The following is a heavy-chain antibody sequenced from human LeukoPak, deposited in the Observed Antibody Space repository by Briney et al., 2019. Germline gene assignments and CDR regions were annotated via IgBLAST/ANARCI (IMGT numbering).Heavy chain of an antibody. J-gene: IGHJ4*02. CDR2: IKSDGSST. CDR1: GFTFSSYL. Sequence: GGSLRLSCAASGFTFSSYLMFWVRQAPGKGLVWVSRIKSDGSSTNNVDSVKGRFTISIDNAKNTLYLQMNSLRAEDTAVYYCARDRDFRIDYWGQGTLVTVSS. V-gene: IGHV3-74*01. D-gene: IGHD3-3*01. CDR3: ARDRDFRIDY.